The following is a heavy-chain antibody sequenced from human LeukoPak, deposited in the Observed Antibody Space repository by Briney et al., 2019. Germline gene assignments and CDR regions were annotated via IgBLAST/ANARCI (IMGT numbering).Heavy chain of an antibody. CDR3: ARAGSSAEGSGWYDY. CDR1: GFTFSSYE. Sequence: GGSLRLSCAASGFTFSSYEMNWVRQAPGKGLEWVSYISSSGSTIYYADSVKGRFTISRDNDKNSLYLQMNSLRAEDTAVYYCARAGSSAEGSGWYDYWGQGTLVTVSS. CDR2: ISSSGSTI. D-gene: IGHD6-19*01. J-gene: IGHJ4*02. V-gene: IGHV3-48*03.